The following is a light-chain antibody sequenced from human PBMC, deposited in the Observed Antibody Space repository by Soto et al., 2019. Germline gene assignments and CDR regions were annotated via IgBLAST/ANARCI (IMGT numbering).Light chain of an antibody. CDR1: SSNIGGNS. Sequence: QSVLTQPPSGSAAPGQKVTISWSGSSSNIGGNSVSWYQQLPGTAPKLLIYDDNKRPSGIPDRFSGSKSGTSATLGITGFQTGDEADYYCGSWDSRLSAYVFGTGPKVIVL. CDR2: DDN. CDR3: GSWDSRLSAYV. J-gene: IGLJ1*01. V-gene: IGLV1-51*01.